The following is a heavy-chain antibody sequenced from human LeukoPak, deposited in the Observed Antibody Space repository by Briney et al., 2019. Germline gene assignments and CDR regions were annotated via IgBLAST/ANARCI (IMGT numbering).Heavy chain of an antibody. Sequence: GGSLRLSCAASGFTFSSYAMHWVRQAPGKGLEWVAVISYDGSNKYYADSVKGRFTISRDNSKNTLYLQMNSLRAEDTAVYYCARDNPGAYSNPLDYWGQGTLVTVSS. D-gene: IGHD4-11*01. CDR2: ISYDGSNK. CDR3: ARDNPGAYSNPLDY. CDR1: GFTFSSYA. J-gene: IGHJ4*02. V-gene: IGHV3-30-3*01.